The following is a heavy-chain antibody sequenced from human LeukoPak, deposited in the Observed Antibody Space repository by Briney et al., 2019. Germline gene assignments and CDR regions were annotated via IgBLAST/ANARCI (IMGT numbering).Heavy chain of an antibody. V-gene: IGHV3-48*01. CDR1: GFTFRSYA. CDR3: ARDPDYGMDV. Sequence: PGGSLRLSCAASGFTFRSYAMSWVRQAPGKGLEWVSYISSSSSTIYYADSVKGRFTISRDNAKNSLYLQMNSLRAEDTAVYYCARDPDYGMDVWGQGTTVTVSS. J-gene: IGHJ6*02. CDR2: ISSSSSTI.